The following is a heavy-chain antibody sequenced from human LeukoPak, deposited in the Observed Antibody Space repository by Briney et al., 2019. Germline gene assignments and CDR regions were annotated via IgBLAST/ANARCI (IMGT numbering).Heavy chain of an antibody. Sequence: SETLSLTCTVSGGSISSSNFYWGWIRQPPGKGLEWIGSIYYSGSTYYNPSLKSRVTISVDTSKNQFSLKLSSVTAADTAVYYCAGYDSTSGRFDYWGQGTLVTVSS. CDR2: IYYSGST. CDR3: AGYDSTSGRFDY. V-gene: IGHV4-39*07. J-gene: IGHJ4*02. D-gene: IGHD3-22*01. CDR1: GGSISSSNFY.